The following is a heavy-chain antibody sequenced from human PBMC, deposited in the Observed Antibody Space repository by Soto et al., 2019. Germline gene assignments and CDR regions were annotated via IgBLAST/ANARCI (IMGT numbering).Heavy chain of an antibody. CDR2: TYYKSKWYY. Sequence: PSPTLSLTCDISRDSVSSNSAGWNWIRQTPTRGLEWLGRTYYKSKWYYTYAASVKSRITVSPDTSKNQFSLQLTSVTPEDTAVYYCARGSWDDVSGHYYMDVWDKGTTVTVSS. J-gene: IGHJ6*03. V-gene: IGHV6-1*01. D-gene: IGHD1-1*01. CDR1: RDSVSSNSAG. CDR3: ARGSWDDVSGHYYMDV.